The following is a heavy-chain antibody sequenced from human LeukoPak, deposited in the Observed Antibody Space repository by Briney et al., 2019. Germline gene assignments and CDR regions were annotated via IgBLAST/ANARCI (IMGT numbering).Heavy chain of an antibody. CDR2: IHASGTT. V-gene: IGHV4-4*07. CDR1: GGSISSYF. D-gene: IGHD3-10*01. CDR3: ARDGADVYGRAFDY. J-gene: IGHJ4*02. Sequence: PSETLSLTCNVSGGSISSYFWTWIRRPAGKGLEWIGRIHASGTTNYNSSLKSRVSMSVDTSKNQFSLKLTSVTAADTAVYFCARDGADVYGRAFDYWGQGTLVSVSS.